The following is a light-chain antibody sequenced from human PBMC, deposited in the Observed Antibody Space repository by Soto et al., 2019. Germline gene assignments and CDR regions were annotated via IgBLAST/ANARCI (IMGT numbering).Light chain of an antibody. CDR3: SSYTSTMTLV. Sequence: QSVLTQPASVSGSPGQSITISCTGTNSDVGGYNYVSWYQQQPGKAPKLMIYDVTNRPSGVSNRFSGSKSGNTASLTISGLQAEDEADYYCSSYTSTMTLVFGGATKLTVL. CDR2: DVT. J-gene: IGLJ3*02. CDR1: NSDVGGYNY. V-gene: IGLV2-14*01.